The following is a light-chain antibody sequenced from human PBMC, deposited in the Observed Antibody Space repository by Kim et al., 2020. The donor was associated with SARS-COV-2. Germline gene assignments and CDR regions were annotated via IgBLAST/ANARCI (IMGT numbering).Light chain of an antibody. CDR2: LGS. V-gene: IGKV2-28*01. Sequence: DIVMTQSPLSLPVTPGEPASISCRSSQSLLHSNGYNYLDWYLQKPGQSPQLLIYLGSNRASGVPDRFSGSGSGTDFTLKISSVEAEDVGVYYCMQALQTPPWTFGQGTKVDIK. J-gene: IGKJ1*01. CDR1: QSLLHSNGYNY. CDR3: MQALQTPPWT.